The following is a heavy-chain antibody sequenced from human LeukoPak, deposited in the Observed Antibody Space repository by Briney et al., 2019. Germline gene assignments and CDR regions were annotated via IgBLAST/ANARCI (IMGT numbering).Heavy chain of an antibody. Sequence: SQTLSLTCSVSGDSITSGEYYWSWIRQPPGKGLDWIGYIFYSGTTYYSPSLKSQVTMSVDTSKNQFSLRLSSVTAADTAVYYCAREVRSGFYLGFDSWGQGILVTVSS. CDR2: IFYSGTT. CDR1: GDSITSGEYY. J-gene: IGHJ4*02. CDR3: AREVRSGFYLGFDS. V-gene: IGHV4-30-4*01. D-gene: IGHD3-22*01.